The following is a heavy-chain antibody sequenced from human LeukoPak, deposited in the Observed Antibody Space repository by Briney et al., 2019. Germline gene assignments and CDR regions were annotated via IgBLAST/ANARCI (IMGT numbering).Heavy chain of an antibody. CDR3: ARGSGYYYGDFDY. D-gene: IGHD3-22*01. Sequence: SETLSLTCTVSGGSISSSSYYWGWIRQPPGKGLEWIGSIYYSGSTYYNSSLKSRVTISVDTSKNQFSLKLTSVTAADTAVYYCARGSGYYYGDFDYWGQGSLVTVSS. CDR2: IYYSGST. V-gene: IGHV4-39*01. J-gene: IGHJ4*02. CDR1: GGSISSSSYY.